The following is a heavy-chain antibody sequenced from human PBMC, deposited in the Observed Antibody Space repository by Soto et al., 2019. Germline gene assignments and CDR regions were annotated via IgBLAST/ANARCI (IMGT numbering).Heavy chain of an antibody. D-gene: IGHD3-3*01. CDR1: GFTFTSYA. CDR3: ARECGPFGVVIRYDIDV. J-gene: IGHJ6*02. Sequence: LRLSCAASGFTFTSYAMHWVRQAPGKGLEWVAVISNDGSNYYYADSVRGRFTIPRDNTKNTLFLQMSSLRGEDSGVYYCARECGPFGVVIRYDIDVWAQGTTVTVSS. CDR2: ISNDGSNY. V-gene: IGHV3-30-3*01.